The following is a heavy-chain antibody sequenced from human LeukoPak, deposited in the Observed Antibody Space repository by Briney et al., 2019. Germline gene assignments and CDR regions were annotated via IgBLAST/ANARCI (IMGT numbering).Heavy chain of an antibody. CDR1: GFTFSSYA. V-gene: IGHV3-23*01. CDR3: AKESRSLPYYYFDY. CDR2: TSGSGGST. J-gene: IGHJ4*02. Sequence: GGSLRLSCAASGFTFSSYAMSWVRQAPGKGLEWVSITSGSGGSTYYADSVKGRFTISRDNTQNTLYLQMNSLSAEDTAVYYCAKESRSLPYYYFDYWGQGTLVTVSS. D-gene: IGHD2-21*01.